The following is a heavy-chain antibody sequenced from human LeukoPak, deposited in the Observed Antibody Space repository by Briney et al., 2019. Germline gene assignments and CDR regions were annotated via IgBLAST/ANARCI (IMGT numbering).Heavy chain of an antibody. Sequence: ASVKVSCKASGYTFTGYYMHWVRQAPGQGLEWMGWINSKSGGTNYAQKFQGRVSMTRDTSINTAYMQLSRLRSDDTAVYHCARSPHILTGENFDYWGQGTLLTVSS. CDR3: ARSPHILTGENFDY. CDR2: INSKSGGT. CDR1: GYTFTGYY. J-gene: IGHJ4*02. D-gene: IGHD3-9*01. V-gene: IGHV1-2*02.